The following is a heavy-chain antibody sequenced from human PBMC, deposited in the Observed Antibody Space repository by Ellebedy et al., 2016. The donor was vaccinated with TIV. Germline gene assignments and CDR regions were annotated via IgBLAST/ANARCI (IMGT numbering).Heavy chain of an antibody. CDR2: IRPNNGDT. CDR3: ARTDTYHVMDV. V-gene: IGHV1-2*02. J-gene: IGHJ6*02. Sequence: AASVKVSCKASGYSFIGYYMHWVRQAPGQGLEWMGWIRPNNGDTNYAQKFQGRVTMTRDTSISPVYIELTGLRSDDTAVYYWARTDTYHVMDVWGQGTTVTVSS. CDR1: GYSFIGYY.